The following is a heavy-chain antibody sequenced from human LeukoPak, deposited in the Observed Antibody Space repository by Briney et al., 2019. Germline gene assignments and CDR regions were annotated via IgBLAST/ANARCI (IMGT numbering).Heavy chain of an antibody. CDR2: IYYSGST. Sequence: SETLSLTCTVSGGSISSYYWSWIRQPPGKGLEWIGYIYYSGSTYYNPSLKSRVTMSVDMSKNQFSLKLNSVTAADTAVYYCARHNNWSSPDYWGQGTLVIVSS. V-gene: IGHV4-59*04. J-gene: IGHJ4*02. CDR3: ARHNNWSSPDY. CDR1: GGSISSYY. D-gene: IGHD1-1*01.